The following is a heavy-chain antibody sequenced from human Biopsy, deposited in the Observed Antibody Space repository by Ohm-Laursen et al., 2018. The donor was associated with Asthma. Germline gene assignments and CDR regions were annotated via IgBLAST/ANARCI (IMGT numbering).Heavy chain of an antibody. CDR3: VRGSSSWHHGPFHYYYGLDV. J-gene: IGHJ6*02. CDR2: IYYSGTT. V-gene: IGHV4-39*01. Sequence: SETLSLTCSLSSGSGGYMRSGNYYWGWIRQPPGKGLEWIGSIYYSGTTYYNPSLESRVTVSADTSKYQFSLKLTSVTAADTAVYYCVRGSSSWHHGPFHYYYGLDVWGQGTTATVSS. CDR1: SGSGGYMRSGNYY. D-gene: IGHD6-13*01.